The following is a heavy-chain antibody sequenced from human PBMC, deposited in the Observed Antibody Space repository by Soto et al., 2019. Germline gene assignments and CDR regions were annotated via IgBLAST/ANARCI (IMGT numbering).Heavy chain of an antibody. CDR1: GGTFSRYA. CDR3: AREIRYNWNSGTNWFDP. J-gene: IGHJ5*02. CDR2: IIPIFGTA. Sequence: QVQLVQSGAEVKKPGSSVKVSCKASGGTFSRYAISWVRQAPGQGLEWMGGIIPIFGTANYAQKFQGRVTITADECTSTAYMELSSLRSEDTAVYYCAREIRYNWNSGTNWFDPWGQGTLVTVSS. D-gene: IGHD1-7*01. V-gene: IGHV1-69*01.